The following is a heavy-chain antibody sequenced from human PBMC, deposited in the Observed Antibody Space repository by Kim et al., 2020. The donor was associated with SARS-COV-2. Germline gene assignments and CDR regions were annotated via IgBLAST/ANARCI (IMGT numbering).Heavy chain of an antibody. CDR3: AREIYSVGLDP. D-gene: IGHD2-21*01. CDR1: GFTVSSNY. J-gene: IGHJ5*02. V-gene: IGHV3-53*01. CDR2: IYSGGST. Sequence: GGSLRLSCAASGFTVSSNYMSWVRQAPGKGLEWVSVIYSGGSTYYADSVKGRFTISRDNSKNTLYLQMNSLRAEDTAVYYCAREIYSVGLDPWGQGTLVTVSS.